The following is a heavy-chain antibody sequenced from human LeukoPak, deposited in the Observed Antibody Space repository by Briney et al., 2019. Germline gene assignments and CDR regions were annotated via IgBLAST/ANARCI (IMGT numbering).Heavy chain of an antibody. Sequence: GASVKVSCKVSGYTLTEMSIHWVRQAPGGALEWMGGFDPEDGETVYAPKFQGRVTMTEDTSADTAYMELSSLRSEDTAVYYCARADYGLGSYYMNYWGQGTLVTVSS. CDR2: FDPEDGET. CDR1: GYTLTEMS. V-gene: IGHV1-24*01. J-gene: IGHJ4*02. CDR3: ARADYGLGSYYMNY. D-gene: IGHD3-10*01.